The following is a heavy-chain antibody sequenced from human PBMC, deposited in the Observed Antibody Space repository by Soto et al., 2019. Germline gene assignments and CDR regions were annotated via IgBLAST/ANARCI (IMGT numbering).Heavy chain of an antibody. D-gene: IGHD6-6*01. CDR2: IYYSGST. Sequence: PSETLSLTCTVSGGSISSYYWSWIRQPPGKGLEWIGYIYYSGSTNYNPSLKSRVTISVDTSKNQFSLKLSSVTAADTAVYYCARDGGQSIAAPSGWFDPWGQGTLVTVSS. CDR3: ARDGGQSIAAPSGWFDP. J-gene: IGHJ5*02. CDR1: GGSISSYY. V-gene: IGHV4-59*01.